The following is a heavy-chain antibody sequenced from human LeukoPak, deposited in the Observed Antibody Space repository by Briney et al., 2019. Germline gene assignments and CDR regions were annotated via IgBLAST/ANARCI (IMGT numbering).Heavy chain of an antibody. Sequence: SETLSLTCTVSGDSIGSGNYYWGWIRQPPGKGLEWNGYNYHSGNTYSNPSLKSRVTILVDRSKNQFSLKLTSVTAADTAVYYCARAPTMMTFGETYWGQGALVTVSS. D-gene: IGHD3-16*01. CDR2: NYHSGNT. V-gene: IGHV4-30-2*01. CDR1: GDSIGSGNYY. J-gene: IGHJ4*02. CDR3: ARAPTMMTFGETY.